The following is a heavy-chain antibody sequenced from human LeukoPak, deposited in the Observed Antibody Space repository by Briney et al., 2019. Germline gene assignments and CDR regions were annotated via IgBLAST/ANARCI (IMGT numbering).Heavy chain of an antibody. J-gene: IGHJ5*02. D-gene: IGHD6-6*01. Sequence: SETLSLTCTVSGGSISSSSYYWSWIRQPPGKGLEWIGEINHSGSTNYNPSLKSRVTISVDTSKNQFSLKLSSVTAADTAVYYCARGRIAAPKDNWFDPWGQGTLVTVSS. CDR1: GGSISSSSYY. CDR3: ARGRIAAPKDNWFDP. V-gene: IGHV4-39*07. CDR2: INHSGST.